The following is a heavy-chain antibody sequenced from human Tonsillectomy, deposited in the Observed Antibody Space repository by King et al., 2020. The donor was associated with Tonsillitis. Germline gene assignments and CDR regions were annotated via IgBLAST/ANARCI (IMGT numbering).Heavy chain of an antibody. J-gene: IGHJ6*02. V-gene: IGHV3-21*01. D-gene: IGHD1-1*01. CDR1: GFTFSSYS. CDR3: ARWGERISPAGDPNSYGMDV. CDR2: ISSSSSYI. Sequence: VQLVESGGGLVKPGGSLRLSCAASGFTFSSYSMNWVRQAPGKGLEWVSSISSSSSYIYYADSVKGRFTISRDNAKHSLYLQMNSLRAEDTSVYYCARWGERISPAGDPNSYGMDVWGQGTTVTVSS.